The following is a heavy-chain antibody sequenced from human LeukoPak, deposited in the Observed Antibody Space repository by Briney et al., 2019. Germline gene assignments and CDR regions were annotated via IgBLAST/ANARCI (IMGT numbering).Heavy chain of an antibody. CDR2: MNPNSGNT. CDR3: ARAASYYYYYYMDV. J-gene: IGHJ6*03. V-gene: IGHV1-8*01. CDR1: GYTFTSYD. Sequence: VASVKVSCKASGYTFTSYDINWVRQAPGQGLEWMGWMNPNSGNTGYAQKFQGRVTMTRNTSISTAYMELSSLRSEDTAVYYCARAASYYYYYYMDVWGKGTTVTVSS.